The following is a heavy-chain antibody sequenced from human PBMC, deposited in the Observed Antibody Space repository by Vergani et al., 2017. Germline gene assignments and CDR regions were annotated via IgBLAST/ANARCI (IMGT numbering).Heavy chain of an antibody. D-gene: IGHD4-11*01. J-gene: IGHJ6*03. CDR3: ARASNYGYYYYYYMDV. CDR2: INHSGST. Sequence: QVQLQQWGAGLLKPSETLSLTCAVYGGSFSGYYWSWIRQPPGTGLEWIGEINHSGSTNYNPSLKSRVTISVDTSKNQFSLKLSSVTAADTAVYYCARASNYGYYYYYYMDVWGKXP. V-gene: IGHV4-34*01. CDR1: GGSFSGYY.